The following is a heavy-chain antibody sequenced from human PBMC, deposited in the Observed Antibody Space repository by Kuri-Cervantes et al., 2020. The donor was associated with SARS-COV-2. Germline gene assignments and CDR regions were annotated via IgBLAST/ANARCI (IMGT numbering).Heavy chain of an antibody. J-gene: IGHJ3*02. Sequence: GGSLRLSCEGSGYRFTSDWIGWVRQMPGKGLEWMGIIYPGDSDTRYSPSFQGQVTISADKSISTAYLQWSSLKASDTAMYYCARPGRGSYYRVAFDIWGQGTMVTVSS. V-gene: IGHV5-51*01. CDR1: GYRFTSDW. CDR2: IYPGDSDT. CDR3: ARPGRGSYYRVAFDI. D-gene: IGHD1-26*01.